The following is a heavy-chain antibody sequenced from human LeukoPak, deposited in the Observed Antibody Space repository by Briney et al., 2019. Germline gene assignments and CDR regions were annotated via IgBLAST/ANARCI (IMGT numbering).Heavy chain of an antibody. V-gene: IGHV3-11*01. J-gene: IGHJ4*02. CDR3: ARDHRADDFWSGYGSYYFDY. CDR1: GFTFSDYY. D-gene: IGHD3-3*01. Sequence: PGGSLRLSCAVSGFTFSDYYMSWIRQAPGKGLEWVSYISSSGSTIYYADSVKGRFTISKDNAKNSLYLQMNSLRAEDTAVYYCARDHRADDFWSGYGSYYFDYWGQGTLVTVSS. CDR2: ISSSGSTI.